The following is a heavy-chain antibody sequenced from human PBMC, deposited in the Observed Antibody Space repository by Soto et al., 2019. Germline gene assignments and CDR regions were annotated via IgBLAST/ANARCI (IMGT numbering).Heavy chain of an antibody. J-gene: IGHJ5*02. V-gene: IGHV4-39*01. D-gene: IGHD3-3*01. CDR3: ARSTYYDFWSGYYTPLFDP. CDR1: GGSISSSSYY. Sequence: PSETLSLTCTVSGGSISSSSYYWGWIRQPPGKGLEWIGSIYYSGSTYYNPSLKSRVTISVDTSKNQFSLKLSSVTAADTAVYYCARSTYYDFWSGYYTPLFDPWGQGTLVTVSS. CDR2: IYYSGST.